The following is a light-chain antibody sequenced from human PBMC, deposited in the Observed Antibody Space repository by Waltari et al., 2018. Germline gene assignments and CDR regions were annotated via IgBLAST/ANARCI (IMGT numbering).Light chain of an antibody. CDR3: SSYTSSNHVV. CDR2: EVS. J-gene: IGLJ2*01. V-gene: IGLV2-14*01. CDR1: SSAVGGYNY. Sequence: QSALTQPASVSGSPGQSITISCTGTSSAVGGYNYASWYQQHPGKAPKLMIYEVSNRPSGVSNRFSGSKSGNTASLTISGLQAEDEADYYCSSYTSSNHVVFGGGTKLTVL.